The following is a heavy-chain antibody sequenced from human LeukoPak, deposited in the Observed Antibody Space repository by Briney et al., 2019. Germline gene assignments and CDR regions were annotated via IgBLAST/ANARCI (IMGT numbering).Heavy chain of an antibody. V-gene: IGHV3-48*04. CDR3: ARDKGYDILTGYYTGYYYGMDV. CDR1: GFTFSRYS. Sequence: PGGSLRLSCAASGFTFSRYSMNWVRQAPGKGLEWVSYISSSSSSIKYADSVKGRFTISRDNAKNSLYLQMNSLRAEDTAVYYCARDKGYDILTGYYTGYYYGMDVWGQGTTVTVSS. CDR2: ISSSSSSI. J-gene: IGHJ6*02. D-gene: IGHD3-9*01.